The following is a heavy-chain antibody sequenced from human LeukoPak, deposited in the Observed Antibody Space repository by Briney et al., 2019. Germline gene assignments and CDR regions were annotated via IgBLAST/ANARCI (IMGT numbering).Heavy chain of an antibody. CDR2: ISYDGSNK. CDR1: GFTFNGYN. Sequence: GGSLRLSCAASGFTFNGYNMHWVRQAPGKGLEWVAVISYDGSNKYYADPVKGRFTISRDNFKNTLYLQMSSLRTEDTAVYYCATDFAEAFDYWGQGTLVTVSS. CDR3: ATDFAEAFDY. J-gene: IGHJ4*02. V-gene: IGHV3-30*04.